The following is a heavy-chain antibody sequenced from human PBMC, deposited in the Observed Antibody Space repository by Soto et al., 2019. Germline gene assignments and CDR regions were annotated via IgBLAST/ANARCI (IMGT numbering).Heavy chain of an antibody. D-gene: IGHD6-19*01. CDR1: GYTFTSYY. CDR2: INPSGGST. J-gene: IGHJ4*02. Sequence: ASVKVSCKASGYTFTSYYMHWVRQAPGQGLEWMGIINPSGGSTSYAQKFQGRVTMTRDTSTSTVYMELSSLRSEDTAVYYCVIMYRGAWYLDYWGQENLLTVSS. CDR3: VIMYRGAWYLDY. V-gene: IGHV1-46*01.